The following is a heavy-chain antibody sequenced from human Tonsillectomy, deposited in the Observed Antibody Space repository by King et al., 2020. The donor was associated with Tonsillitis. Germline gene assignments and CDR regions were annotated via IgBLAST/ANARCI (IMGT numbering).Heavy chain of an antibody. CDR1: GFTFSSYG. CDR3: AKDGAATAGFGELDGRLDP. V-gene: IGHV3-30*18. D-gene: IGHD3-10*01. J-gene: IGHJ5*02. Sequence: VQLVESGGGVVQPGRSLRLSCAASGFTFSSYGMHWVRQAPGKGLEWVAVISYDGSNKYYADSVKGRFTISRDNSKNTLYLQMNSLRAEDTAVYYCAKDGAATAGFGELDGRLDPWGQGTLVTVSS. CDR2: ISYDGSNK.